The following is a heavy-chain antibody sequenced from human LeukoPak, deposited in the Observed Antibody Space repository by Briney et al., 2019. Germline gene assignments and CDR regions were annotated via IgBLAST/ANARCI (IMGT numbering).Heavy chain of an antibody. CDR2: ISAYNGNT. CDR3: ARDPYYYDSSGYYFSY. Sequence: ASVKVSCKASGGTFSSYGISWVRQAPGQGLEWMGWISAYNGNTNYAQKLQGRVTMTTDTSTSTAYMELRSLRSDDTAVYYCARDPYYYDSSGYYFSYWGQGTLVTVSS. V-gene: IGHV1-18*01. J-gene: IGHJ4*02. D-gene: IGHD3-22*01. CDR1: GGTFSSYG.